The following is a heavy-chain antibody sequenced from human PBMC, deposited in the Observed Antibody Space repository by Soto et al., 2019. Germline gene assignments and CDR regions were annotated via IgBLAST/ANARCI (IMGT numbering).Heavy chain of an antibody. CDR3: ARERGCSSTSCYTGLGNYYYYGMDV. D-gene: IGHD2-2*02. CDR1: GFTFSSYA. Sequence: QVQLMESGGGVVQPGRSLRLSCAASGFTFSSYAMHWVRQAPGKGLEWVAVISYDGSNKYYADSVKGRFTISRDNSKNTLYLQMNSLSAEDTAVYYCARERGCSSTSCYTGLGNYYYYGMDVWGQGTTVTVSS. CDR2: ISYDGSNK. V-gene: IGHV3-30-3*01. J-gene: IGHJ6*02.